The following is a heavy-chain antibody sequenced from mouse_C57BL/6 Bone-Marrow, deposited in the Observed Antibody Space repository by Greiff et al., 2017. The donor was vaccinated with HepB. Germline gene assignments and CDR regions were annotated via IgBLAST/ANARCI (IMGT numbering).Heavy chain of an antibody. CDR1: GYTFTSYW. Sequence: VHVKQSGTVLARPGASVKMSCKTSGYTFTSYWMHWVKQRPGQGLEWIGAIYPGNSDTSYNQKFKGKAKLTAVTSASTAYMELSSLTTEDSAVYNCTIHYGSSYVWFAYWGQGTLVTVSA. CDR2: IYPGNSDT. D-gene: IGHD1-1*01. CDR3: TIHYGSSYVWFAY. V-gene: IGHV1-5*01. J-gene: IGHJ3*01.